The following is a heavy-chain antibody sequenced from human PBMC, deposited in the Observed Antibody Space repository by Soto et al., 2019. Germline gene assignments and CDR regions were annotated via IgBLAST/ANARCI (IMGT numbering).Heavy chain of an antibody. V-gene: IGHV1-18*03. CDR1: GYSYTTFG. CDR3: VRDRLTVTGTKCFDY. CDR2: MNSNSGKT. Sequence: QVQLVQSGAEVKKTGASVKVSCKPSGYSYTTFGISWVRQAPGQGLEWMGWMNSNSGKTDYAQKFQSRVTMTTDTFTRTAYMDLRSLTSDDMAVYFCVRDRLTVTGTKCFDYWGQGTLVTVSS. J-gene: IGHJ4*02. D-gene: IGHD4-17*01.